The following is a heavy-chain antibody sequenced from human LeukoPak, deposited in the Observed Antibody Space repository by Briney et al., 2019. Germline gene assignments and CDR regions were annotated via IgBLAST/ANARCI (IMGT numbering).Heavy chain of an antibody. V-gene: IGHV3-23*01. Sequence: PGGSLRLSCATSGFTFSNYAVSWVRQAPGKGLEWVSSISGSGGTTYYADSVKGRFTISRDNSKNTLYLQMNSLRAEDTAVYYCAKDPYRASSALVDYWGQGTLVTVSS. CDR2: ISGSGGTT. J-gene: IGHJ4*02. D-gene: IGHD5-12*01. CDR3: AKDPYRASSALVDY. CDR1: GFTFSNYA.